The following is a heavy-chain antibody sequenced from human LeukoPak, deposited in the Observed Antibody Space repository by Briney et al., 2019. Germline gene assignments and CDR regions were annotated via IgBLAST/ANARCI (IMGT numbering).Heavy chain of an antibody. Sequence: PGGSLRLSYAPSGFTINIYAMTWVRQAPGKGLEWVSSITVNGGDISYADSVKGRFTISRDNSKNTPYLQMNSLRAEDTAVYYCAKDPNGDYVGAFDSWDQGTRVTVSS. CDR2: ITVNGGDI. CDR1: GFTINIYA. CDR3: AKDPNGDYVGAFDS. J-gene: IGHJ3*02. V-gene: IGHV3-23*01. D-gene: IGHD4-17*01.